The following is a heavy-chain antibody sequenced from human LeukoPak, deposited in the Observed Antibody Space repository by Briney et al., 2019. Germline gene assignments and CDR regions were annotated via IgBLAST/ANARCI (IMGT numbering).Heavy chain of an antibody. Sequence: PGGSLRLSCTASGFVFSDYWMSWVPQAPGKGLEWLANINQDGSQTSYVDSVRGRFTVSRDNAKNSLYLQMSSLRADDTALYYCARDSTPRYSGYDWVFWGRGTLVTVPS. CDR3: ARDSTPRYSGYDWVF. J-gene: IGHJ4*02. CDR2: INQDGSQT. D-gene: IGHD5-12*01. CDR1: GFVFSDYW. V-gene: IGHV3-7*01.